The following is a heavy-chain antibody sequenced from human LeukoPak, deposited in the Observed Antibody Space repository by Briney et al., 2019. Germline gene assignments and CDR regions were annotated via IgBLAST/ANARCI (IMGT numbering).Heavy chain of an antibody. CDR2: IKSKTDGGTT. CDR3: TTVLVVVVADDY. V-gene: IGHV3-15*01. CDR1: GFTFSNAW. Sequence: PGGSLRLSRAASGFTFSNAWMSWVRQAPGKGLEWVGRIKSKTDGGTTDYAAPVKGRFTISRDDSKNTLYLQMNSLKTEDTAVYYCTTVLVVVVADDYWGQGTLVTVSS. J-gene: IGHJ4*02. D-gene: IGHD2-15*01.